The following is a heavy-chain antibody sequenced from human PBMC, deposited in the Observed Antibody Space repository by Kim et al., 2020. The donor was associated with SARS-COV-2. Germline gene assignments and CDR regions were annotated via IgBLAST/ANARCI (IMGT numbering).Heavy chain of an antibody. CDR3: ARVRFSITIFGVVTRLFDY. Sequence: SETLSLTCTVSSGSISSGDYYWSWIRQPPGKGLEWIGNIYYSGSTYYNPSLKSRVTISVDTSKNQFSLKLSSVTAADTAVYYCARVRFSITIFGVVTRLFDYWGQGTLVTVSS. V-gene: IGHV4-30-4*01. CDR2: IYYSGST. CDR1: SGSISSGDYY. J-gene: IGHJ4*02. D-gene: IGHD3-3*01.